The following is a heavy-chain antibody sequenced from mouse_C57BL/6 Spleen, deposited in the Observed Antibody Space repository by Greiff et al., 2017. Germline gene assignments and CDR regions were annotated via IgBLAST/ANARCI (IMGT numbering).Heavy chain of an antibody. CDR3: ARRGYDYDGHYFDY. Sequence: QVQLQQSGPELVKPGASVKLSCKASGYTFTSYDINWVKQRPGQGLEWIGWIYPRDGSTKYNEKFKGKATLTVDTSSSTAYMGLHSLTSEDSAVYFCARRGYDYDGHYFDYWGQGTTLTVSS. CDR1: GYTFTSYD. J-gene: IGHJ2*01. V-gene: IGHV1-85*01. CDR2: IYPRDGST. D-gene: IGHD2-4*01.